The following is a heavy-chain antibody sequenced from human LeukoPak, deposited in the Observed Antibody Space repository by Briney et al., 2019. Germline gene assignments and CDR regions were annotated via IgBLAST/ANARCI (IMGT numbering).Heavy chain of an antibody. V-gene: IGHV3-48*01. Sequence: GGSLRLSCVASGFTFSTSSMNWVRQAPGKGLEWISYINSASATFYYADSVKGRFIISRDNAKNLLFLQTNNLRAEDSAMYYCARDVGFVVVPAVFDSWGQGTLVTVSS. D-gene: IGHD2-2*01. CDR2: INSASATF. CDR3: ARDVGFVVVPAVFDS. J-gene: IGHJ4*02. CDR1: GFTFSTSS.